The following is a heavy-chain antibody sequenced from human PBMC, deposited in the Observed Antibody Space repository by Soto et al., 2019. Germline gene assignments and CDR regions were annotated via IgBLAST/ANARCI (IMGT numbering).Heavy chain of an antibody. Sequence: GEALKISCKGSGYSFTSDWNSWVRQMPGKGLEWMGRIDPSDSYTNYSPSFQGHVTISADKSISTAYLQWSSLKASDTAMYYCATDTAMVTYYYYGMDVWGQGPTVTVSS. V-gene: IGHV5-10-1*01. J-gene: IGHJ6*02. CDR1: GYSFTSDW. CDR3: ATDTAMVTYYYYGMDV. CDR2: IDPSDSYT. D-gene: IGHD5-18*01.